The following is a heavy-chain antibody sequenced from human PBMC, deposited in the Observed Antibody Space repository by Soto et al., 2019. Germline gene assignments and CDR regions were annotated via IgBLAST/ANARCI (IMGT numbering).Heavy chain of an antibody. J-gene: IGHJ5*02. CDR3: ARMYSSGSGWFHP. CDR1: GASVSSGSHY. CDR2: IYYSGSI. V-gene: IGHV4-61*01. D-gene: IGHD6-19*01. Sequence: QVQLQESGPGLVKPSETLSVTCSVSGASVSSGSHYWSWIRQSPGKGLEWIGFIYYSGSIIYNPSLRSRVSITGDMSTNQFSMSLTSVTAADTARYYCARMYSSGSGWFHPWGQGTLVTVSS.